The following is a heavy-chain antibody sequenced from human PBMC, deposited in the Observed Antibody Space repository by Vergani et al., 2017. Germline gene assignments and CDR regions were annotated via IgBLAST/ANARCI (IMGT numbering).Heavy chain of an antibody. CDR1: GYTFTSYG. D-gene: IGHD2-2*01. J-gene: IGHJ4*02. V-gene: IGHV1-18*01. CDR3: ARVSGYCSSTSCFESVDPFDY. CDR2: ISAYNGNT. Sequence: QVQLVQSGAEVKKPGASVKVSCKASGYTFTSYGISWVRQAPGQGLEWMGWISAYNGNTNYAQKLQGRVTMTTDTSTSTAYMELRSLRSDDTAVYYCARVSGYCSSTSCFESVDPFDYWGQGTLVTVSS.